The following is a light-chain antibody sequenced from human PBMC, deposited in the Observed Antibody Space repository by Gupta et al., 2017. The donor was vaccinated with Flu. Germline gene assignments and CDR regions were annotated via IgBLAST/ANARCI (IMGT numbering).Light chain of an antibody. V-gene: IGKV1-39*01. CDR1: QSISSY. CDR3: QQSYSTPL. J-gene: IGKJ2*01. CDR2: AAS. Sequence: DIQMTQSPSSLSASVGDRVTITCRASQSISSYLNWYQQKPGKAPKLLIYAASSLQSGVPSRFSGSGSGKDFTLTSSRLQPEDFANYYWQQSYSTPLFGQGTKLEIK.